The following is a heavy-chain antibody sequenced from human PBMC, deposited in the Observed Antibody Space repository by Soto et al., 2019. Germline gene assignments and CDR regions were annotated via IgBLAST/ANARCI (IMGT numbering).Heavy chain of an antibody. CDR1: GFTFSSYV. V-gene: IGHV3-23*01. D-gene: IGHD2-8*01. CDR2: VGGGGDDT. J-gene: IGHJ4*02. Sequence: EVHLLESGGGLLQPGGSLRLSCAASGFTFSSYVMNWVRQVPGEGLEWVSTVGGGGDDTYYADSVKGRFTISRANSKPTMYLQMNSLRADDTAVYFCAKSGYCSTGKCSAFDYWGQGTLVTVSS. CDR3: AKSGYCSTGKCSAFDY.